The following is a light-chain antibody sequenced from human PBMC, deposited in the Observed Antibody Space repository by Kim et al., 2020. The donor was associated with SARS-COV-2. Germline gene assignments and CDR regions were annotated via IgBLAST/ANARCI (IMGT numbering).Light chain of an antibody. CDR3: QQSYITPFT. V-gene: IGKV1-39*01. CDR1: QSISSN. CDR2: AAS. J-gene: IGKJ3*01. Sequence: DIQMTQSPSSLSASVGDRVTITCRTTQSISSNLNWYQQKPGRAPKLLISAASTLQGGVPSRFSGSGSETDFTLTISSLQPEDFATYSCQQSYITPFTFGPGTKVDIK.